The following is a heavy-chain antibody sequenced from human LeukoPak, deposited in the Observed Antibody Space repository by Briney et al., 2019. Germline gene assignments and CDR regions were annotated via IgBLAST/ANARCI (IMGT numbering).Heavy chain of an antibody. CDR2: IYTSGST. V-gene: IGHV4-61*05. Sequence: SETLSLSCTVSRGSISSSSKFWGWIRQPPGKGLEWIGYIYTSGSTNYNPSLKSRVTISVDTSKNQFSLKLSSVTAADTAVYYCARQTPVLWFGELRGGTFDIWGQGTMVTVSS. J-gene: IGHJ3*02. D-gene: IGHD3-10*01. CDR1: RGSISSSSKF. CDR3: ARQTPVLWFGELRGGTFDI.